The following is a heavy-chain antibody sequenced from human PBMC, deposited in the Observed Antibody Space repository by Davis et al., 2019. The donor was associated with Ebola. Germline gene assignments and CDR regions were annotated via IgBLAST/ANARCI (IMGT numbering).Heavy chain of an antibody. CDR3: ARARGCSGGSCHNFDY. V-gene: IGHV3-7*03. CDR1: GFTFRAYW. D-gene: IGHD2-15*01. CDR2: INHDGIQK. Sequence: GESLKISCAASGFTFRAYWMSWVRQAPGKGLEWVANINHDGIQKCSVDSVKGRFTISRDNAKNSLYLQMSSLRGEDTAVYYCARARGCSGGSCHNFDYWGQGILVTVSS. J-gene: IGHJ4*02.